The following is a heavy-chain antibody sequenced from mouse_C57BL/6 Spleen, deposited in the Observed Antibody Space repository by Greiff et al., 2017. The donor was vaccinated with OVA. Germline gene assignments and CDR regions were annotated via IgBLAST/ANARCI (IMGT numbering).Heavy chain of an antibody. CDR3: ARGGLGRRNWYFDV. J-gene: IGHJ1*03. V-gene: IGHV1-53*01. CDR1: GYTFTSYW. D-gene: IGHD4-1*01. Sequence: QVQLQQPGTELVKPGASVKLSCKASGYTFTSYWMHWVKQRPGQGLEWIGNINPSNGGTNYNEKFKSKATLTVDKSSSTAYMQLSRLTSEDSAVYYGARGGLGRRNWYFDVWGTGTTVTVSS. CDR2: INPSNGGT.